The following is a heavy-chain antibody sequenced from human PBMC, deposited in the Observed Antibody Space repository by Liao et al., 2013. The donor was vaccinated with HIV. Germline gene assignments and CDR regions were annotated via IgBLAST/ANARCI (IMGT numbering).Heavy chain of an antibody. D-gene: IGHD2-15*01. CDR1: GGSISSRSYY. CDR2: IYYIGST. V-gene: IGHV4-39*07. Sequence: QVQLQESGPGLVKPSETLSLTCTVSGGSISSRSYYWGWIRQPPGKGLEWIGSIYYIGSTNYNPSLKSRVTMSVDTSKNQFSLKLSSVTAADTAVYYCARSMLLRPNWFDPWGQGTLVTVSS. CDR3: ARSMLLRPNWFDP. J-gene: IGHJ5*02.